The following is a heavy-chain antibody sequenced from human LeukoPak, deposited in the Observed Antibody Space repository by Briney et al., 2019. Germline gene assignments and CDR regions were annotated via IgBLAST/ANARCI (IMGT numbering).Heavy chain of an antibody. CDR1: GLTVRNNY. D-gene: IGHD1-1*01. J-gene: IGHJ4*02. Sequence: GGSLRLSCVVSGLTVRNNYMSWVRQAPGKGLEWVSIIQSDGTTIYADFVKGRFTISRDTSKNRLYLEMDSLRAEDMAIYYCTKVATTPVWAPDLWGQGTLVTVSS. CDR2: IQSDGTT. CDR3: TKVATTPVWAPDL. V-gene: IGHV3-53*01.